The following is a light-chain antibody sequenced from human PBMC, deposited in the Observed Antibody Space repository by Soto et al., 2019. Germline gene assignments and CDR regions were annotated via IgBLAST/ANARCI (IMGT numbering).Light chain of an antibody. CDR1: QSVSSN. CDR2: GAS. V-gene: IGKV3D-15*01. J-gene: IGKJ1*01. Sequence: EIVMTQSPATLSVSPGERATLSCRASQSVSSNLAWYQQKPGQAPRLLIYGASSRATGIPARFSGSGSGTEFTLTINSLQSEDSAVYYCQQYNKWPRTFGQGTKVDI. CDR3: QQYNKWPRT.